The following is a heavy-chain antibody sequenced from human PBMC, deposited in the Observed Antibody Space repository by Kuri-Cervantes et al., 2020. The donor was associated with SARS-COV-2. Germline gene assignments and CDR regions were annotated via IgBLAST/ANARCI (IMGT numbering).Heavy chain of an antibody. J-gene: IGHJ4*02. CDR2: TSSSSSTI. D-gene: IGHD5-12*01. Sequence: GESLKISCAASGFTFSSYSMNWVRQAPGKGLEWVSYTSSSSSTIYYADSVKGRFTISRDNSKNTLYLQMNSLRAEDTAVYYCARVGPGDIVATIQGWPFDYWGQGNLVTVSS. CDR3: ARVGPGDIVATIQGWPFDY. CDR1: GFTFSSYS. V-gene: IGHV3-48*01.